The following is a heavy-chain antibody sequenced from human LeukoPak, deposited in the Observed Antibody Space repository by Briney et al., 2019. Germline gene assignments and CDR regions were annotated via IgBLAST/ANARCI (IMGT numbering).Heavy chain of an antibody. D-gene: IGHD6-13*01. J-gene: IGHJ4*02. Sequence: PGGSLRLSCAASGFTLGSFWMGWVRPLQGRGRGWVANIKQDGSEKYYVDSVKGRFTISRYNAKNSLYLQMYSLRAEDTAVYYCARDLLAPAGCYWGQGTLVTVSS. CDR3: ARDLLAPAGCY. CDR2: IKQDGSEK. V-gene: IGHV3-7*01. CDR1: GFTLGSFW.